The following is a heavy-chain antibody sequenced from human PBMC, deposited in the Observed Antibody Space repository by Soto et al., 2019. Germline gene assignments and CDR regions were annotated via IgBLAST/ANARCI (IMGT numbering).Heavy chain of an antibody. J-gene: IGHJ4*02. CDR2: IYSGGST. D-gene: IGHD3-10*01. V-gene: IGHV3-53*01. Sequence: PGGSLRLSCAASGFIVGNNYMSWVRQAPGKGLEWVSVIYSGGSTYYADSVKGRFTISRDISKNTLYLQLNSLRVEDTAMYYCATEGVLGSYYFDYWGQGTLVTVSS. CDR3: ATEGVLGSYYFDY. CDR1: GFIVGNNY.